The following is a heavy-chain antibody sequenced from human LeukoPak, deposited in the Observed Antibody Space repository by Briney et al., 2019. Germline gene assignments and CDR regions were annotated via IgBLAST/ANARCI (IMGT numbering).Heavy chain of an antibody. CDR3: ARGGVTVIVVAI. CDR2: INHSGST. J-gene: IGHJ4*02. V-gene: IGHV4-39*07. D-gene: IGHD3-22*01. CDR1: GGSISSGDYY. Sequence: SETLSLTCTVSGGSISSGDYYWSWIRQPPGKGLEWIGEINHSGSTNYNPSLKSRVTMSIDTSKNQFSLNLRSVTAADSAVYYCARGGVTVIVVAIWGQGTLVTVSS.